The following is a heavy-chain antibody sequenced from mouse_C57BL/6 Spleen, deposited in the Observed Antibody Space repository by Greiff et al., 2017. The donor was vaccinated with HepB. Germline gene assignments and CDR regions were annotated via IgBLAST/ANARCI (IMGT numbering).Heavy chain of an antibody. CDR1: GYTFTSYW. CDR2: INPSNGGT. D-gene: IGHD2-2*01. V-gene: IGHV1-53*01. J-gene: IGHJ4*01. Sequence: VQLQQPGTELVKPGASVKLSCKASGYTFTSYWMHWVKQRPGQGLEWIGNINPSNGGTNYNEKLKSKATMTVDKSSSTAYMQLSSLTSEYSAVYYCASLYYGYGDYAMDYWGQGTSVTVSS. CDR3: ASLYYGYGDYAMDY.